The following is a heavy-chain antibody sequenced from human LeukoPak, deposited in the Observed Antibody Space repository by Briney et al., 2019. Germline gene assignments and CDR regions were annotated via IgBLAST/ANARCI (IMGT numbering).Heavy chain of an antibody. CDR3: ARGWLSETTVVTPYNY. Sequence: VXXSXXXXGXTFXSYAISWVRQAPXQXLEWMGGIIPIFGTANYAQKFQGRVTITAVESMSTAYMELSSLRSEDTAVYYCARGWLSETTVVTPYNYWGQGTLVTVSS. CDR2: IIPIFGTA. V-gene: IGHV1-69*01. D-gene: IGHD4-23*01. CDR1: GXTFXSYA. J-gene: IGHJ4*02.